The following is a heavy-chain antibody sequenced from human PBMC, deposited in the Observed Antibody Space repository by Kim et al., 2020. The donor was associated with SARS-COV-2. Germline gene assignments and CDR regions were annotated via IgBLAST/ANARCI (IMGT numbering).Heavy chain of an antibody. J-gene: IGHJ6*03. D-gene: IGHD3-10*01. CDR3: ARGVFSMDA. CDR2: IHIDGSSP. V-gene: IGHV3-74*03. Sequence: GGSLRLSCAASGFAFSKYWVHWVRQAPGKGLVWVSHIHIDGSSPTYAAPVKGRSTFSRDNPKNTLYLQLNGLRAEDPAVYSCARGVFSMDAGGRGTTAT. CDR1: GFAFSKYW.